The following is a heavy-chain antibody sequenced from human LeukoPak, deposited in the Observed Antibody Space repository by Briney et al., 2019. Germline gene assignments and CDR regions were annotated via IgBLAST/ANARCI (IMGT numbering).Heavy chain of an antibody. V-gene: IGHV3-7*03. CDR3: AKGVVAANYYYYYMDV. CDR1: GFTFSSYW. D-gene: IGHD2-15*01. CDR2: IKQDGSEK. J-gene: IGHJ6*03. Sequence: GGSLRLSCEASGFTFSSYWMSWVRQAPGKGLEWVANIKQDGSEKYYVDSVKGRFTISRDNAKNSLYLQMNSLRAEDTAVYYCAKGVVAANYYYYYMDVWGKGTTVTVSS.